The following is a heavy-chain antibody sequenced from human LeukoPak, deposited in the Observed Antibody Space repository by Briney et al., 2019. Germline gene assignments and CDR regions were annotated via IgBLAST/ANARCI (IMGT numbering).Heavy chain of an antibody. CDR2: ISGSGGST. D-gene: IGHD6-19*01. J-gene: IGHJ5*02. CDR3: AKDQGYSSGWYWFDP. Sequence: LPGGSLRLSCAASGFTFSSYAMSWVRQAPGKGLEWVSAISGSGGSTYYADSVKGRFTISRDNSKNTLYLQMNSLRAEDTAVYYCAKDQGYSSGWYWFDPWGQGTLVTVSS. CDR1: GFTFSSYA. V-gene: IGHV3-23*01.